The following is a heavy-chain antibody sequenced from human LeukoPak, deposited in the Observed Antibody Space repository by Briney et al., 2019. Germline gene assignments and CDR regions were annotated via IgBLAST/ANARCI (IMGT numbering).Heavy chain of an antibody. V-gene: IGHV4-59*01. CDR2: INYSGST. J-gene: IGHJ5*02. D-gene: IGHD2-15*01. CDR1: GGSISSYY. Sequence: SETLSLTCTVSGGSISSYYWSWIRQPPGKGLEWIGYINYSGSTNYNPSLKSRVTISVDTSKNQFSLKLSSVTAADTAVYYCARHGECSGGSCYSGKANWFDPWGQGTLVTVSS. CDR3: ARHGECSGGSCYSGKANWFDP.